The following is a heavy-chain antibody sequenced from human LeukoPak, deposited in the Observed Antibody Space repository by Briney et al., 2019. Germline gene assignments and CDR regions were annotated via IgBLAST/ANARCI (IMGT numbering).Heavy chain of an antibody. V-gene: IGHV1-2*06. CDR3: ARGVVTQWEEYFQH. Sequence: APVKVSCKASGYTFTGYYMHWVRQAPGQGLEWMGRINPNSGGTNYAQKFQGRATMTTDTSTSTAYMELRSLRSDDTAVYYCARGVVTQWEEYFQHWGQGTLVTVSS. J-gene: IGHJ1*01. CDR2: INPNSGGT. CDR1: GYTFTGYY. D-gene: IGHD3-3*01.